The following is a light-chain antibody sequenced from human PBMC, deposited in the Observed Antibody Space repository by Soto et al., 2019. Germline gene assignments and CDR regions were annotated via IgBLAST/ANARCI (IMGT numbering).Light chain of an antibody. Sequence: QTVVTQPPSASGTPGQRVIISCSGSGSSIGTNIVNWYRQLPGTAPKLLIYGNNQRPSGVPDRFSGSKSGTSASLAISGLQSEDEADYYCAAWDGSLNNVLFGGGTKLTVL. CDR3: AAWDGSLNNVL. CDR2: GNN. CDR1: GSSIGTNI. V-gene: IGLV1-44*01. J-gene: IGLJ2*01.